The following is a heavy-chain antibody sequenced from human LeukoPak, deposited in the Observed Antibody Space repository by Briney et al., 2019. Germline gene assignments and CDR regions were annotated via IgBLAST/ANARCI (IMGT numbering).Heavy chain of an antibody. V-gene: IGHV3-30-3*01. CDR3: ARGQLYATSWYFDY. CDR2: MSYDGSDK. D-gene: IGHD2-2*01. CDR1: GFTFSSYA. Sequence: PGGSLRLSCAASGFTFSSYAMHWVRQAPGQGLEWVAVMSYDGSDKYYADSVKGRFTISRDNSKNTLYLQMNSLRTEDTAVYYCARGQLYATSWYFDYWGQGTLVIVSS. J-gene: IGHJ4*02.